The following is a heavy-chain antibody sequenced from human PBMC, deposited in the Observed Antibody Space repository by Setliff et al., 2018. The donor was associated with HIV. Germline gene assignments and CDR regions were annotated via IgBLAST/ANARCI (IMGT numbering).Heavy chain of an antibody. D-gene: IGHD3-10*01. Sequence: PGGSLRLSCAASGFTFNTYTMIWIRQSPGKGLEWVSSITSSSTHIFYADSVKGRFTISRDNAKNSVFLQMNSLTAGDSAMYYCTRDGSGSPDYWGQGTLVT. CDR1: GFTFNTYT. CDR3: TRDGSGSPDY. V-gene: IGHV3-21*01. J-gene: IGHJ4*02. CDR2: ITSSSTHI.